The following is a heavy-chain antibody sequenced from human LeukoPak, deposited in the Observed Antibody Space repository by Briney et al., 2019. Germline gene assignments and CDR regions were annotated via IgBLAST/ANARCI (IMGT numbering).Heavy chain of an antibody. Sequence: PSQTLSLTCTVSGPSINTDYYWAWVRQPPGQGREWIGSINDSGSTSYSPALKGRPTISLDTSTNQLSLQLSSVTAADTAVYYCTRDPGFARYMYVWGKGTTVTVSS. D-gene: IGHD3-10*01. CDR1: GPSINTDYY. V-gene: IGHV4-38-2*02. CDR3: TRDPGFARYMYV. CDR2: INDSGST. J-gene: IGHJ6*03.